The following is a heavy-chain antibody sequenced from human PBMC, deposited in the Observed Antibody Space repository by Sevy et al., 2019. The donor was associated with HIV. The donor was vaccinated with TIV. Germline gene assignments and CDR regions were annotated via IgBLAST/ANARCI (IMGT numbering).Heavy chain of an antibody. Sequence: GGSLRLSCAASRFSFNGYGMHWVRQAPGKGLEWVAFIRYDGSNKYYADSVKGRFTISRDDSKNTLYLQMNSLRAEDTDLDYCARGTPAFCTGGVCFNWFDPWGQGTLVTVSS. CDR3: ARGTPAFCTGGVCFNWFDP. V-gene: IGHV3-30*02. CDR2: IRYDGSNK. J-gene: IGHJ5*02. D-gene: IGHD2-8*02. CDR1: RFSFNGYG.